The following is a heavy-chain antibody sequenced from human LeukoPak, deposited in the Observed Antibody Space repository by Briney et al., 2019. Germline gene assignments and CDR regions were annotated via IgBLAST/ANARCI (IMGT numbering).Heavy chain of an antibody. CDR3: AKDTRFGELLPDY. D-gene: IGHD3-10*01. CDR1: GFTFSSYG. CDR2: IRYDGSNK. V-gene: IGHV3-30*02. Sequence: PGGSLRLSCAASGFTFSSYGMHWVRQAPGKGLEWVAFIRYDGSNKYYADSVKGRFTISRDNSKNTLYLQMNSLRAEDTAVYYCAKDTRFGELLPDYWGQGTLVTVSS. J-gene: IGHJ4*02.